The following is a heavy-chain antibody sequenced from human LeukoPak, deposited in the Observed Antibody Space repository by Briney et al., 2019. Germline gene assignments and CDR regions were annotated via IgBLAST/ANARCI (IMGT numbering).Heavy chain of an antibody. CDR1: GFTFSSYG. J-gene: IGHJ4*02. CDR2: ISKNGGST. V-gene: IGHV3-64D*06. D-gene: IGHD7-27*01. Sequence: PGGSLRLSCAASGFTFSSYGMHWVRQAPGKGLEYVSVISKNGGSTYYADSVKGRFTISRDNSKNTLYLQMSSLRPEDTAVYYCVKDSWGFDSWGQGTLVTVSS. CDR3: VKDSWGFDS.